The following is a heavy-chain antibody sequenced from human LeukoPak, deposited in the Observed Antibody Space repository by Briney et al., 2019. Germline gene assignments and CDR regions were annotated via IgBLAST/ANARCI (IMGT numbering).Heavy chain of an antibody. CDR1: GSSINNNF. J-gene: IGHJ4*01. Sequence: PSETLSLTCTVSGSSINNNFWTWIRQPPEKGLEWIGHIYSTGGANYNPSLKSRVLISGDTSKNQISLKLTSVTAADTAVYFCARHRDYDTWGHGTLVTVSS. D-gene: IGHD3-16*01. CDR2: IYSTGGA. V-gene: IGHV4-59*08. CDR3: ARHRDYDT.